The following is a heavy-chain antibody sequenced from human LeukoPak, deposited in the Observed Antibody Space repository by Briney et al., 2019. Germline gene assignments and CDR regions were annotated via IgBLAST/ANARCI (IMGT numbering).Heavy chain of an antibody. Sequence: ASVKVSCKASGYTFTSYGISWVRQAPGQGLEWMGWISAYNGNTNYAQKLQGRVTMTTDTSTSTAYTELRSLRSDDTAVYYCARAPLEGIAVAGTEYFQHWGQGTLVTVSS. J-gene: IGHJ1*01. CDR3: ARAPLEGIAVAGTEYFQH. CDR2: ISAYNGNT. D-gene: IGHD6-19*01. V-gene: IGHV1-18*01. CDR1: GYTFTSYG.